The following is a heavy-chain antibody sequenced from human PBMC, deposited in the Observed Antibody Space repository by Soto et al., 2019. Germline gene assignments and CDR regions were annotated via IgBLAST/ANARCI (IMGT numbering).Heavy chain of an antibody. D-gene: IGHD3-22*01. Sequence: VLSLRLSCAASGFTFSNYGMHWVRQAPGEGLEWVALIWYDGSNKYYADSVKGRFTISRDNSKNTLYLQMNSLRAEDTAVYFCATTRKGYYDDSGYFDYWGQGTLVTVSS. J-gene: IGHJ4*02. CDR3: ATTRKGYYDDSGYFDY. V-gene: IGHV3-33*01. CDR2: IWYDGSNK. CDR1: GFTFSNYG.